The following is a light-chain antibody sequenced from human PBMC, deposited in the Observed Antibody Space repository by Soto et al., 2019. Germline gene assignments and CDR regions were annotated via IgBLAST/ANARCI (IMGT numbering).Light chain of an antibody. CDR2: GNS. CDR1: SSKIGAGYD. J-gene: IGLJ3*02. Sequence: QSVLTQPPSVSGAPGQRVTISCTGSSSKIGAGYDVHWYQQLPGTAPKLLIYGNSNRPSGVPDRFSGSKSGTSASLAITGLQAEDEADYYCQSYDSSLSGPWVFGGGTKLTVL. V-gene: IGLV1-40*01. CDR3: QSYDSSLSGPWV.